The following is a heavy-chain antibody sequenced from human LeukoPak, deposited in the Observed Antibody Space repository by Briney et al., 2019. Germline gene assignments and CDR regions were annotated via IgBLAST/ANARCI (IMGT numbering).Heavy chain of an antibody. CDR2: ISAYNGNT. CDR3: ARDEQTYYYDSSANFDY. J-gene: IGHJ4*02. CDR1: GYTFTSYG. V-gene: IGHV1-18*01. D-gene: IGHD3-22*01. Sequence: ASVKVSCKASGYTFTSYGISWVRQAPGQGLEWMEWISAYNGNTNYAQKLQGRVTMTTDTSASTAYMELRSLRSDDTAVHYCARDEQTYYYDSSANFDYWGQGTLVTVSS.